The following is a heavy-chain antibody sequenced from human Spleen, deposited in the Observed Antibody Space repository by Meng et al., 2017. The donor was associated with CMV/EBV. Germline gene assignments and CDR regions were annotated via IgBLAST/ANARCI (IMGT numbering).Heavy chain of an antibody. CDR3: AKDGRGSSGAYYFDC. D-gene: IGHD6-6*01. V-gene: IGHV3-43D*03. J-gene: IGHJ4*02. Sequence: GGPLRLSCAASGFTFDDYAMYWVRQAPGKGLEWVSLISWDGSRSYYADSVKGRFTISRDNSKNSVYLQMNRLRTEDTALYYCAKDGRGSSGAYYFDCWGQGTLVTVSS. CDR2: ISWDGSRS. CDR1: GFTFDDYA.